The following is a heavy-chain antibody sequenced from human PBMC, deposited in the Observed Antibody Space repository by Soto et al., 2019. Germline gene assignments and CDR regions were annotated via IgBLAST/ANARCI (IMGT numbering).Heavy chain of an antibody. CDR2: IYYSGST. D-gene: IGHD2-2*02. J-gene: IGHJ6*02. V-gene: IGHV4-31*03. CDR3: AITYCSSTSCYNPYYYYYGMDV. Sequence: SETLSLTCTVSGGSISSGGYYWSWIRQHPGKGLEWIGYIYYSGSTYYNPSLKSRVTISVDTSKSKISLKLSTITAADTAVYYCAITYCSSTSCYNPYYYYYGMDVWGQGTTVTVS. CDR1: GGSISSGGYY.